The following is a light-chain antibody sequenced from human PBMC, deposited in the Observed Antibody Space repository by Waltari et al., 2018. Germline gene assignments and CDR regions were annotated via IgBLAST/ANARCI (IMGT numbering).Light chain of an antibody. V-gene: IGKV3-20*01. CDR2: DAS. CDR3: QKYGTLPAT. J-gene: IGKJ1*01. CDR1: QSVSRT. Sequence: EIVLTQSPGTLSLSPGDRATLSCRASQSVSRTLAWYQHKPGQAPKLLICDASSGATGIPDRFRDSGSGTDFSLTISRLEPEDFAVYYCQKYGTLPATFGQGTKVEIK.